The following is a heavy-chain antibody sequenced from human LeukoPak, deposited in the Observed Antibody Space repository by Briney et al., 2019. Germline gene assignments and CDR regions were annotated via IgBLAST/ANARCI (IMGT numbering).Heavy chain of an antibody. CDR1: GFTFSTYT. D-gene: IGHD3-22*01. J-gene: IGHJ6*03. CDR3: AREAYSYESSGRSKYDYYYYYYMDV. V-gene: IGHV3-48*01. CDR2: ISSSSSTI. Sequence: GGSLRLSCAASGFTFSTYTMNWVRQAPGKGLGWVSCISSSSSTIYYADSVKGRFTISRDNAKNSLYLQMNSLRAEDTAVYYCAREAYSYESSGRSKYDYYYYYYMDVWGKGTTVTVSS.